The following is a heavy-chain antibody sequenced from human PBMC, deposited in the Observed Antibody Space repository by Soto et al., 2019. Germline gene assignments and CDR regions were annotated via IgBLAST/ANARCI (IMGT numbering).Heavy chain of an antibody. Sequence: SETLSLTCTVSGGSISSYYWSWIRQPPGKGLEWIGYIYYSGSTNYNPSLKSRVTISLDTFKNQFSLKLSSVTAADTAVYYCARYGDYVALDYWGQGTLVTVSS. CDR2: IYYSGST. D-gene: IGHD4-17*01. J-gene: IGHJ4*02. V-gene: IGHV4-59*01. CDR1: GGSISSYY. CDR3: ARYGDYVALDY.